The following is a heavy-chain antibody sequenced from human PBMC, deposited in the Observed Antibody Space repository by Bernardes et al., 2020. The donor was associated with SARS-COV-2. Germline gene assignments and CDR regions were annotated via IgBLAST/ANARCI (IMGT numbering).Heavy chain of an antibody. Sequence: KVRRKASGGTFSSYTLSWVRQAPGPGLEWMGRIIPILGIANYAQKFQGRVTITADKSTSTAYMELSSLRSEDTAVYYCASSTRYYYGDYGRWYFDLWGRGTLFTGSA. J-gene: IGHJ2*01. CDR2: IIPILGIA. D-gene: IGHD4-17*01. CDR1: GGTFSSYT. V-gene: IGHV1-69*02. CDR3: ASSTRYYYGDYGRWYFDL.